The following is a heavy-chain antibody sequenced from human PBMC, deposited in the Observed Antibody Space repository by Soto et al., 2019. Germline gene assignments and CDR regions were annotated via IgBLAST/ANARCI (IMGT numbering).Heavy chain of an antibody. CDR2: INHSGST. J-gene: IGHJ4*02. CDR3: ARLVVVPAASYYFDY. Sequence: SETLSLTCAVYGGSFSGYYWSWIRQPPGKGLEWIGDINHSGSTNYNPSLKSRVTISVDTSKNQFSLKLSSVTAADTAVYYCARLVVVPAASYYFDYWGQGTLVTVSS. CDR1: GGSFSGYY. V-gene: IGHV4-34*01. D-gene: IGHD2-2*01.